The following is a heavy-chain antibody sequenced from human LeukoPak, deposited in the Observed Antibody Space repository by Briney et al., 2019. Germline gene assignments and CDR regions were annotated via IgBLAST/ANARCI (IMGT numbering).Heavy chain of an antibody. CDR3: AIGPLNSYYYCSDPSFPH. V-gene: IGHV3-48*01. CDR1: GFTFSSYS. CDR2: ISSSSSNI. Sequence: GGSLRLSCAASGFTFSSYSMNWVRQAPGKGLEWVSYISSSSSNIYYADSVKGRFTISRDNAKNSLYLQMNSLRAEDTAVYYCAIGPLNSYYYCSDPSFPHWGKGTLVTVSS. J-gene: IGHJ1*01. D-gene: IGHD3-22*01.